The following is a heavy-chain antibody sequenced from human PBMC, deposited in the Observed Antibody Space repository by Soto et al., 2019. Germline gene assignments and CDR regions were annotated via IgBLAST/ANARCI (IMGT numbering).Heavy chain of an antibody. D-gene: IGHD3-3*01. Sequence: PGESLKISCKGSGYNFQNYWIGWVRQMPGQGLEWMGIIYPSDSDTKYSPPFRGQVTISADKSITTAYLQWSSLKASDTSIYYCARNSGHDFWSHYYYQGGYFGMDVWGQGTTVTVSS. J-gene: IGHJ6*02. CDR2: IYPSDSDT. CDR1: GYNFQNYW. V-gene: IGHV5-51*01. CDR3: ARNSGHDFWSHYYYQGGYFGMDV.